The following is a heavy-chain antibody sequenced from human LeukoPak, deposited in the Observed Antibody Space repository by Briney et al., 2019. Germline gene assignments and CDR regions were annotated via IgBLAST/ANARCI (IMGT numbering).Heavy chain of an antibody. V-gene: IGHV4-39*07. Sequence: SETLSLTCTVSGGSISSSSYYWGWIRQPPGKGLEWIGSAYYTGASYYNPSLKSRVTISIDTSKNQFSLKLSSVTAADTAVYYCARCVAYFDYWGQGTLVTVSS. CDR2: AYYTGAS. CDR3: ARCVAYFDY. CDR1: GGSISSSSYY. J-gene: IGHJ4*02.